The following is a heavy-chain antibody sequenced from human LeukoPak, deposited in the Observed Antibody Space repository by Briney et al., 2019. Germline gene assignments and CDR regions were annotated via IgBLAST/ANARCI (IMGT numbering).Heavy chain of an antibody. D-gene: IGHD3-22*01. CDR3: ATNSYYYDSSGYYYRH. V-gene: IGHV1-24*01. J-gene: IGHJ1*01. CDR1: GYTLTELS. Sequence: ASVKVSCKVSGYTLTELSMHWVRQAPGKGLEWMGGFDPEDGETTYAQKFQGRVTMTEDTSTDTAYMELSSLRSEDTAVYYCATNSYYYDSSGYYYRHWGQGTLVTVSS. CDR2: FDPEDGET.